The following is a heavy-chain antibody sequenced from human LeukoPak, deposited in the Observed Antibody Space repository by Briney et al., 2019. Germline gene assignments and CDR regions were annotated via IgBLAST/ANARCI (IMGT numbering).Heavy chain of an antibody. V-gene: IGHV3-30*02. CDR2: IRYDGNTK. J-gene: IGHJ4*02. D-gene: IGHD1-1*01. Sequence: GGSLRLSCAASGFTFSSYGMHWVRLAPGKGLEWVAFIRYDGNTKYYADSVKGRFTISRDNSKNTLYLQMNSLRAEDTAVYYCARSRQHSFDYWGQGTLVTVSS. CDR1: GFTFSSYG. CDR3: ARSRQHSFDY.